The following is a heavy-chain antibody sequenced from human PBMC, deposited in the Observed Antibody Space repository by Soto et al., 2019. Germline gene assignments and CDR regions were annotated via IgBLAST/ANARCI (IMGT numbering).Heavy chain of an antibody. V-gene: IGHV4-59*01. CDR1: GGSMSSYY. J-gene: IGHJ4*02. CDR3: ARVGGSSGV. CDR2: INYSGST. D-gene: IGHD2-15*01. Sequence: PSETLSLTCTVSGGSMSSYYWDWIRQPPGKRLEWIGNINYSGSTNYNPSLKSRVTISVDTSKNQLSLKLTSVTAADTAVYYCARVGGSSGVWGQGTLVTVAS.